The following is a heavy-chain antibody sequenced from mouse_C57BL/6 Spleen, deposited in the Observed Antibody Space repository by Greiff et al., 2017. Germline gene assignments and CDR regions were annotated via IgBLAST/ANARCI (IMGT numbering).Heavy chain of an antibody. V-gene: IGHV1-15*01. J-gene: IGHJ3*01. CDR3: TRSPWFAY. CDR2: IDPETGGT. CDR1: GYTFTDYE. D-gene: IGHD1-1*01. Sequence: QVKLQQSGAELVRPGASVTLSCKASGYTFTDYEMNWVKQTPVHGLEWIGAIDPETGGTAYNQKFKGKAILTADKSSSTAYMELRSLTSEDSAVYYCTRSPWFAYWGQGTLVTVSA.